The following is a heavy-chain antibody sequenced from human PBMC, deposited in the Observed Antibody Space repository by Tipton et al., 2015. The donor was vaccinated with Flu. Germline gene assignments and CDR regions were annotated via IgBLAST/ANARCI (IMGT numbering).Heavy chain of an antibody. D-gene: IGHD3-22*01. CDR2: IYRSGDT. CDR3: AREGYDSSGYFIDY. Sequence: TLSLTCAVSGYSISSGHYWGWIRQPPGKGLEWVGNIYRSGDTYYNPSLKSRVTISVDMSKNQFSLRLSSVTAADTAVYHCAREGYDSSGYFIDYWGQGTLVTVSA. J-gene: IGHJ4*02. V-gene: IGHV4-38-2*02. CDR1: GYSISSGHY.